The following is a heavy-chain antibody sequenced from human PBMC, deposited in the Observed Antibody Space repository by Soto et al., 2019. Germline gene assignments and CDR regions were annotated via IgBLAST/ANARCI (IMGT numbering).Heavy chain of an antibody. J-gene: IGHJ6*02. CDR1: GGSISSGGYY. CDR3: ARLAGGLWFGAGLGYYYGMDV. CDR2: FHYSEST. D-gene: IGHD3-10*01. V-gene: IGHV4-39*01. Sequence: SETLSLTCTVSGGSISSGGYYWSWIRQHPGKGLEWIGTFHYSESTHYNPSLESRITISVDTSKNQFSLKVSSVTVADTAVYYCARLAGGLWFGAGLGYYYGMDVWGQGTTVTVSS.